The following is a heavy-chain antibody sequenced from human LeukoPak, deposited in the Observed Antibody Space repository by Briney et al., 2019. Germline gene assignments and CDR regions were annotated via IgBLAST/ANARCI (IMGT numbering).Heavy chain of an antibody. CDR3: ARHTGANFDY. J-gene: IGHJ4*02. Sequence: SETLSLTCTVSGGSISSSSYYWGWIRQPPGKGLEWIGTISYSGSTYYNPSLKSRVTIFVDTSKNQFSLKLSSVTSADTAVYYCARHTGANFDYWGQGTLVTVSS. D-gene: IGHD1-26*01. CDR1: GGSISSSSYY. CDR2: ISYSGST. V-gene: IGHV4-39*01.